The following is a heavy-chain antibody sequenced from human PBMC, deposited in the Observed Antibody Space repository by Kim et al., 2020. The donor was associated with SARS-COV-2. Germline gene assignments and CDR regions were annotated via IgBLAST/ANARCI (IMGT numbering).Heavy chain of an antibody. CDR2: IGTAGDT. Sequence: GGSLRLSCAASGFTFSSYDMHWVRQATGRGLEWVSAIGTAGDTYYPGSVKGRFTISRENAKNSLYLQMNSLRAGDTAVYYCARGAYYYDSSAPHFDYWGQGTLVTVSS. CDR3: ARGAYYYDSSAPHFDY. CDR1: GFTFSSYD. J-gene: IGHJ4*02. V-gene: IGHV3-13*01. D-gene: IGHD3-22*01.